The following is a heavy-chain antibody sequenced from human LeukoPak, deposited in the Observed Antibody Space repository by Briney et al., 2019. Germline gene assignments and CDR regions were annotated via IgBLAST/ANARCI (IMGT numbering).Heavy chain of an antibody. D-gene: IGHD1-26*01. V-gene: IGHV3-33*01. J-gene: IGHJ3*01. Sequence: GGSLRLSCGASGFTFSRHGMHWVRQAPGKGLEWVAVIWYDGSKTYYADSVKGRFTISRDNSKNTLYLQMNSLSAEDTAVYYCVRLSTFKVGSTAYDAFDLWGQGTKVTVSS. CDR2: IWYDGSKT. CDR1: GFTFSRHG. CDR3: VRLSTFKVGSTAYDAFDL.